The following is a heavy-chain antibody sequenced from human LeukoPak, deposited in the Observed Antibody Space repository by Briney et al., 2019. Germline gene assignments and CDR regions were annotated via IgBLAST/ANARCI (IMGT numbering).Heavy chain of an antibody. V-gene: IGHV1-2*02. D-gene: IGHD1-26*01. J-gene: IGHJ3*02. CDR1: GYTLSDHY. CDR2: INPNSGGT. CDR3: ARSRRLGAFRDAFDI. Sequence: GASVKVSCKASGYTLSDHYMNWGRQAPGQGVEWMGWINPNSGGTDYAQKFQGRVTMTRDASISSVYMELSSLRSDDTAVYYCARSRRLGAFRDAFDIWGQGTMVTVSS.